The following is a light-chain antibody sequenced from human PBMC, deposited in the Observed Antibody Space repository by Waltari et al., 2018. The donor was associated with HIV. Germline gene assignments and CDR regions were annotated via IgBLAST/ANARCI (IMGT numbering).Light chain of an antibody. CDR2: EVK. CDR3: SSYTSSSTLDVI. V-gene: IGLV2-14*01. J-gene: IGLJ2*01. CDR1: STDAYLYNY. Sequence: QSALTQPASMSGSPGQSITISCMGSSTDAYLYNYFSWYQPYPGKAPKLILYEVKNRPSGVSSRFSGSKSGNTASLTISGLQPEDEAHYYCSSYTSSSTLDVIFGGGTKLTVL.